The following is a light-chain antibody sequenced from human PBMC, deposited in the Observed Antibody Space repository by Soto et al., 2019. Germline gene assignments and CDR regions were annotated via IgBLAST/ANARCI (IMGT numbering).Light chain of an antibody. CDR2: KAS. Sequence: DIQMTQSPSTLSASLGDRVTITCRASQSISSWLAWYQQKPGKAPKLLIYKASSLESGVPSRFSGSGSGTDFTLTISSLQPEDFATYYCQQANSFPITFGQGTRLEI. J-gene: IGKJ5*01. V-gene: IGKV1-5*03. CDR3: QQANSFPIT. CDR1: QSISSW.